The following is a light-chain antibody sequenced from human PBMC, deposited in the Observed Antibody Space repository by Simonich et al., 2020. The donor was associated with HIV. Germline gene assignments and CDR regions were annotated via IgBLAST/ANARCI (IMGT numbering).Light chain of an antibody. Sequence: DIQMTQSPFSLSASVGDRVTITCRASQSISSYLNWYQQKPGKAPKPLIYAASSLQSGVPSRFSGSGSGTDFTLTISSLQPEDFATYYCQQSYSTPRTFGQGTKVEIK. J-gene: IGKJ1*01. CDR2: AAS. CDR3: QQSYSTPRT. CDR1: QSISSY. V-gene: IGKV1-39*01.